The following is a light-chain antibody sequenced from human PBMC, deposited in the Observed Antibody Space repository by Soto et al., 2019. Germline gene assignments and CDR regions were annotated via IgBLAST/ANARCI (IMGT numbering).Light chain of an antibody. CDR3: QQYNSFT. CDR2: DAS. Sequence: DIQMTQSPSTLSASVGDRVTITCRASQSISSWLAWYQQKPGKAPKLLIYDASRLESGVPSRFSGSGSGTEFTLTISSLQPDDFATYYCQQYNSFTFGGGTKVDIK. J-gene: IGKJ4*02. CDR1: QSISSW. V-gene: IGKV1-5*01.